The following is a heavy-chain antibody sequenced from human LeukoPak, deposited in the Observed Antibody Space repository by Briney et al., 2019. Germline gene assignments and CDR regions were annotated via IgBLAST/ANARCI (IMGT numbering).Heavy chain of an antibody. CDR1: GFTFSNAW. J-gene: IGHJ4*02. CDR2: IWYDGSNK. V-gene: IGHV3-33*08. Sequence: GGSLRLSCAASGFTFSNAWMNWVRQAPGKGLEWVAVIWYDGSNKYYADSVKGRFTISRDNSKNTLYLQMNSLRAEDTAVYYCARAGGYCTNGVCYLTKPFVYWGQGTLVTVSS. D-gene: IGHD2-8*01. CDR3: ARAGGYCTNGVCYLTKPFVY.